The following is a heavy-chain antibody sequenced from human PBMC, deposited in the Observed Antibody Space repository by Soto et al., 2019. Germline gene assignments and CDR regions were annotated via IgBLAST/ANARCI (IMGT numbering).Heavy chain of an antibody. V-gene: IGHV3-30*04. CDR3: ARERSGLFDY. J-gene: IGHJ4*02. D-gene: IGHD1-1*01. Sequence: GWSLRLSCAASGFTFSSYAMHWVRQAPGKGLEWVAVISYDGSNKYYADSVKGRFTISRDNSKNTLYLQMNSLRAEDTAVYYCARERSGLFDYWGQGTLVTVSS. CDR1: GFTFSSYA. CDR2: ISYDGSNK.